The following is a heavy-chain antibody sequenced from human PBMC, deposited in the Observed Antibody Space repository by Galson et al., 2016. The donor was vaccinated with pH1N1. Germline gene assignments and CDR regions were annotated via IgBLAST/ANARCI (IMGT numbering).Heavy chain of an antibody. CDR1: GDSVSSHSAA. V-gene: IGHV6-1*01. D-gene: IGHD3-10*01. CDR3: ARGVMVREWGGYFDY. J-gene: IGHJ4*02. CDR2: TCYRSKWYN. Sequence: CAISGDSVSSHSAAWNWIRQSPSRGLEWLGRTCYRSKWYNDYGVSVKSRITINPDASKNQFSLKLSSVTAADTAVYYCARGVMVREWGGYFDYWGQGTLVTVSS.